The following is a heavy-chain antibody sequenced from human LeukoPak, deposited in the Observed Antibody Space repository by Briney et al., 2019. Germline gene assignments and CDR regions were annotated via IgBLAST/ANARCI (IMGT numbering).Heavy chain of an antibody. CDR3: ARGGGGYYYDSSGYYYVGLLVY. J-gene: IGHJ4*02. CDR1: GFTFSSYW. V-gene: IGHV3-7*01. CDR2: IKQDGSEK. Sequence: GGSLRLSCAASGFTFSSYWMSWVRQAPGKGLEWVANIKQDGSEKYYVDSVKGRFTISRDNAKNSLYLQMNSLRAEDTAVYYCARGGGGYYYDSSGYYYVGLLVYWGQGTLVTVSS. D-gene: IGHD3-22*01.